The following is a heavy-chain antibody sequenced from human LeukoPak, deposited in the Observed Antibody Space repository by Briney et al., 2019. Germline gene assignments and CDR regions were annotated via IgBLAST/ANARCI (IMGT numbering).Heavy chain of an antibody. CDR1: GGSISSGGYY. CDR3: ARLTVVKGSPWYYYGMDV. V-gene: IGHV4-30-2*01. CDR2: IYHSGST. D-gene: IGHD4-23*01. J-gene: IGHJ6*02. Sequence: SQTLSLTCTVSGGSISSGGYYWSWIRQPPGKGLEWIGYIYHSGSTYYNPSLKSRVTISVDRSKNQFSLKLSSVTAADTAVYYCARLTVVKGSPWYYYGMDVWGQGTTVTVSS.